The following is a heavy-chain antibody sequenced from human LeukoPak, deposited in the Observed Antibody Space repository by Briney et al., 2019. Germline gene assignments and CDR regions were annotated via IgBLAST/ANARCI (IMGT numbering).Heavy chain of an antibody. CDR1: GYTFTSYG. D-gene: IGHD5-24*01. CDR2: ISAYNGNT. Sequence: ASVKVSCKASGYTFTSYGISWVRQAPGQGLEWMGWISAYNGNTNYAQKLQGRVTMTTDTSTSTAYMELRSLRSDDTAVYYCARHRVGDGYNYGLFDYWGQGTLVTVSS. V-gene: IGHV1-18*01. CDR3: ARHRVGDGYNYGLFDY. J-gene: IGHJ4*02.